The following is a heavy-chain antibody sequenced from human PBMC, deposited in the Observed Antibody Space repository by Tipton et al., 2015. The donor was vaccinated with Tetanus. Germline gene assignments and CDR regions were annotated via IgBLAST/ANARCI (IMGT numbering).Heavy chain of an antibody. CDR2: INHSGST. Sequence: LRLSCAASGFTLSDYYMSWIRQSPGKGLEWIGEINHSGSTTYSPSFKSRVTISVDTPKNQFSLKLTSLTAADTAVYYCARGGSYSYGPRGFDLWGRGTLVTVSS. J-gene: IGHJ2*01. CDR3: ARGGSYSYGPRGFDL. V-gene: IGHV4-34*01. CDR1: GFTLSDYY. D-gene: IGHD5-18*01.